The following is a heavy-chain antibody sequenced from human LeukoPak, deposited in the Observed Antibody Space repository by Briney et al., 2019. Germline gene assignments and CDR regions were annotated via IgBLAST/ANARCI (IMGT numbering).Heavy chain of an antibody. CDR2: INPNSGGT. CDR1: GYTFTGYY. Sequence: ASVKVSCKASGYTFTGYYMHWVRQAPGQGLEWMGWINPNSGGTNYAQKFQGRVTMTRDTSISTAYMELSRLRSDDTAVYYCARDRWGRNYYHGMDVWGQGTTVTVSS. CDR3: ARDRWGRNYYHGMDV. V-gene: IGHV1-2*02. J-gene: IGHJ6*02. D-gene: IGHD3-16*01.